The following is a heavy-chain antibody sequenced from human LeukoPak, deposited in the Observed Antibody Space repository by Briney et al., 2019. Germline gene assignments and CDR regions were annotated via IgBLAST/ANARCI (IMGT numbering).Heavy chain of an antibody. CDR3: AREDSSNWNWFDP. V-gene: IGHV4-61*02. CDR2: IYTSGST. J-gene: IGHJ5*02. D-gene: IGHD6-13*01. CDR1: GGSISSGSYY. Sequence: SQTLSLTCTVSGGSISSGSYYWSWIRQPAGKGLEWIGRIYTSGSTNYNPSLKSRVTISVDTSKNQFSLKLSSVTAADTAVYYCAREDSSNWNWFDPWGQGTLVTVSS.